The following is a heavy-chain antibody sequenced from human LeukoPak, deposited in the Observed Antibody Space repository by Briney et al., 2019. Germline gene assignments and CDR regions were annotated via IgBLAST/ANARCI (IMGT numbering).Heavy chain of an antibody. Sequence: GGSLRLSCAASGFTFSSCWMHWVRQVSGKGLVWVSRISTDGSSTNYADSVKGRFTISRDNAKNTLHLQMNSLRAEDTAVYYCASSYATYHYYYMDVWGKGTTVTVSS. V-gene: IGHV3-74*01. J-gene: IGHJ6*03. CDR1: GFTFSSCW. D-gene: IGHD2-2*01. CDR2: ISTDGSST. CDR3: ASSYATYHYYYMDV.